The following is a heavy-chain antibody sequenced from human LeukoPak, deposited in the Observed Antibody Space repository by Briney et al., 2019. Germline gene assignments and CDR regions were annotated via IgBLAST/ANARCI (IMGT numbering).Heavy chain of an antibody. V-gene: IGHV1-18*01. CDR3: AREEAYYYDSGGYQLTHFDY. Sequence: GASVKVSCKASGYTFTSYGISWVRQAPGQGLEWMGWISGYNGNTNYAQKLQGRVTLTTDTSTSTAYMELRSLRSDDTAVYYCAREEAYYYDSGGYQLTHFDYWGQGTLVTVSS. CDR1: GYTFTSYG. CDR2: ISGYNGNT. D-gene: IGHD3-22*01. J-gene: IGHJ4*02.